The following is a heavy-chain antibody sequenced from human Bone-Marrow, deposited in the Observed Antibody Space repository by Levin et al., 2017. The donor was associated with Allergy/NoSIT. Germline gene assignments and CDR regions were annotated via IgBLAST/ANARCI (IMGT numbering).Heavy chain of an antibody. V-gene: IGHV4-59*01. CDR3: ARGGGWTGRLDS. CDR1: GGSISNFY. J-gene: IGHJ4*02. D-gene: IGHD3/OR15-3a*01. Sequence: SETLSLTCTVSGGSISNFYWSWIRQTPDKGLEWIGYIIYSGSTNYNPSLRSRVTISVDTSKNQFSLNLSSVTAADTAVYFCARGGGWTGRLDSWGQGTLVTVSS. CDR2: IIYSGST.